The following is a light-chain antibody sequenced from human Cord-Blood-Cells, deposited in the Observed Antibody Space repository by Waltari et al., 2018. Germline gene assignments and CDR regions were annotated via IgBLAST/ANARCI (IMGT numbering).Light chain of an antibody. CDR1: SSDVGGYNY. J-gene: IGLJ3*02. CDR2: DVS. CDR3: SSYTSSSTWV. V-gene: IGLV2-14*01. Sequence: QSALTQPASVSGSPGQSITISCTGTSSDVGGYNYVSWYQQHPGKAPKLMIYDVSNRPSGVSNRFSRSKSRNTASLTISGLQAEDEADYYCSSYTSSSTWVFGGGTKLTVL.